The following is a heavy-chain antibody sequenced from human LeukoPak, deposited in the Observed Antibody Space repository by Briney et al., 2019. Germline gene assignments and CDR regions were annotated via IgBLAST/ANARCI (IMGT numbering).Heavy chain of an antibody. CDR1: GYTLTELS. J-gene: IGHJ4*02. Sequence: ASVKVSCKVSGYTLTELSMHWVRQAPGKGLEWMGGFDPEDGETIYAQKFQGRVTMTEDTSTDTAYMEPSSLRSEDTAVYYCAHPTYYYDSSGYYYPYWGQGTLVTVSS. CDR3: AHPTYYYDSSGYYYPY. CDR2: FDPEDGET. V-gene: IGHV1-24*01. D-gene: IGHD3-22*01.